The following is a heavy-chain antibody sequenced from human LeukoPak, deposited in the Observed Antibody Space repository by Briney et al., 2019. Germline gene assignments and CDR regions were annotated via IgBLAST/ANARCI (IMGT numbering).Heavy chain of an antibody. CDR2: IDNYGRTT. CDR1: GYSFSSYW. D-gene: IGHD3-10*01. Sequence: GGSLRLSCAASGYSFSSYWMHWVRQVPGKGLVWVSRIDNYGRTTDYADSVKGRFTISRDNVQNTLYLQMNSLNAEDTAVYYCARDVAGAGSFWGQRTLVTVSS. J-gene: IGHJ4*02. CDR3: ARDVAGAGSF. V-gene: IGHV3-74*01.